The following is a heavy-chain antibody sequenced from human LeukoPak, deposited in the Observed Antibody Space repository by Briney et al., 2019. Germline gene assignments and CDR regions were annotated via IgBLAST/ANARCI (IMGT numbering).Heavy chain of an antibody. CDR3: ARDVLIGPSFDYGDYMPYQQ. D-gene: IGHD4/OR15-4a*01. CDR1: GFIVRGSY. J-gene: IGHJ1*01. V-gene: IGHV3-66*02. Sequence: GGPLSLPCGGLGFIVRGSYMSWVRQAAGKGLEWVSMIFADGRIYYADSVKGRFTISRDNSKNTLFLQMSRLRAEDTAMYYCARDVLIGPSFDYGDYMPYQQWGQGTLVTVSS. CDR2: IFADGRI.